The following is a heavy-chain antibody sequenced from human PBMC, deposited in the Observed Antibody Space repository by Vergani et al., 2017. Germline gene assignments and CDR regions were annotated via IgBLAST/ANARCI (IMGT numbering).Heavy chain of an antibody. CDR1: GYSFTSYW. Sequence: EVQLVQSGAEVKKPGESLRISCKGSGYSFTSYWISWVRQMPGKGLEWMGRIDPSDSYTNYSPSFQGHVTISADKSISTAYLQWSSLKASDTAMYDCARHVSDILTMDVWGQGTTVTVSS. J-gene: IGHJ6*02. D-gene: IGHD3-9*01. CDR3: ARHVSDILTMDV. CDR2: IDPSDSYT. V-gene: IGHV5-10-1*01.